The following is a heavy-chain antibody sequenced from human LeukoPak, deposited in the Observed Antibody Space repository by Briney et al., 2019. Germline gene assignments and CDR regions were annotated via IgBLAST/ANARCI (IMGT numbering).Heavy chain of an antibody. Sequence: GGSLRLSCAASGFTFSSYSMNWVRQAPGKGLEWVSYISSSSSTIYYADSVKGRFTISRDNAKNSLYLQMNSLRAEDTAVYYCARGMVVAATRNDYRGQGTLVTVSS. CDR2: ISSSSSTI. V-gene: IGHV3-48*01. J-gene: IGHJ4*02. CDR1: GFTFSSYS. CDR3: ARGMVVAATRNDY. D-gene: IGHD2-15*01.